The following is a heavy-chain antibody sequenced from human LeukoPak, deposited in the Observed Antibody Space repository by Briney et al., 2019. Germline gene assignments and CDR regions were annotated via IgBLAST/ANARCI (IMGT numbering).Heavy chain of an antibody. J-gene: IGHJ3*02. CDR1: GGSISSSDYY. CDR2: ISDSGST. CDR3: VRHCCSAPSKRTFDI. D-gene: IGHD2-15*01. V-gene: IGHV4-39*01. Sequence: PSETLSLICTVSGGSISSSDYYWGCIRQSPGKGLEWIGTISDSGSTYYNPSLKSRVIISVDTSKNQFSLKLSSVTAADTAVYYCVRHCCSAPSKRTFDIWGQGTLVTVSS.